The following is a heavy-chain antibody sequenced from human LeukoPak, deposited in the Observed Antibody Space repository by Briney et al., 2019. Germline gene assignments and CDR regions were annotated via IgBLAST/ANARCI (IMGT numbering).Heavy chain of an antibody. CDR3: ARGVLRYFDWLPKNWYFDL. Sequence: PSETLSLTCTVSGGSISSYYWSWIRQPPGKGLERIGYIYYSGSTNYNPSLKSRVTISVDTSKNQFSLKLSSVTAADTAVYYCARGVLRYFDWLPKNWYFDLWGRGTLVTVSS. V-gene: IGHV4-59*01. J-gene: IGHJ2*01. CDR2: IYYSGST. D-gene: IGHD3-9*01. CDR1: GGSISSYY.